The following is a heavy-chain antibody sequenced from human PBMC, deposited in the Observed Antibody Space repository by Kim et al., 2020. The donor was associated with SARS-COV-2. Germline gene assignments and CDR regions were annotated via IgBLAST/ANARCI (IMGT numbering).Heavy chain of an antibody. Sequence: GGSLRLSCTASGFTFGDYAMSWVRQAPGKGLEWVGFIRSKAYGGTTEYAASVKGRFTISRDDSKSIAYLQMNSLKTEDTAVYYCTRDYEEQQLVTPYYYYYGMDVWGQGTTVTVSS. D-gene: IGHD6-13*01. V-gene: IGHV3-49*04. J-gene: IGHJ6*02. CDR1: GFTFGDYA. CDR3: TRDYEEQQLVTPYYYYYGMDV. CDR2: IRSKAYGGTT.